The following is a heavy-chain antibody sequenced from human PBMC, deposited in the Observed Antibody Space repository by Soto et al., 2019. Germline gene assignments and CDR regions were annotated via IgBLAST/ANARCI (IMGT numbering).Heavy chain of an antibody. CDR2: IYYSGTT. CDR1: GGSISSYY. V-gene: IGHV4-59*01. J-gene: IGHJ1*01. CDR3: ARALTPSRIAAGFQH. D-gene: IGHD6-13*01. Sequence: QVQLQESGPGLVKPSETLSLTCTVSGGSISSYYWSWIRQPPGKGLEWIGYIYYSGTTNYNPSLKSRVTIXXDXSXXQFSLRLSSVTAADTAVYYCARALTPSRIAAGFQHWGQGTLVTVSS.